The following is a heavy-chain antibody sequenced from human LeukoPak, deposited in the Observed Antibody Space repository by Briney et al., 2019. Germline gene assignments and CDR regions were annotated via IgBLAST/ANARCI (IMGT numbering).Heavy chain of an antibody. V-gene: IGHV3-21*01. CDR3: ARSHREVVGPIPY. J-gene: IGHJ4*02. Sequence: GGSLRLSCTASGFAFSLYTMNWVRQAPGKGLEWVSSISSSGTYTYYADSVKGRFTISRDNTKNSQFLQMNSLGVEDAAVYFCARSHREVVGPIPYWGQGTLLSVSS. CDR1: GFAFSLYT. D-gene: IGHD2-21*01. CDR2: ISSSGTYT.